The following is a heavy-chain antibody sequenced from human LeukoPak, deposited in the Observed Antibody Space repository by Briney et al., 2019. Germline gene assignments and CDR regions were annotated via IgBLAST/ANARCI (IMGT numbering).Heavy chain of an antibody. V-gene: IGHV4-38-2*01. J-gene: IGHJ4*02. CDR3: ARRGGSRYFDY. CDR1: SYSISSGYY. CDR2: IYHSGST. D-gene: IGHD3-16*01. Sequence: ASETLSLTCAVSSYSISSGYYWGWTRQPPGKGMEWIGSIYHSGSTFHNPSLKSPVTILVDTSKNQFSLKQSSVTAADTAVYYCARRGGSRYFDYWGQGTLVTVSS.